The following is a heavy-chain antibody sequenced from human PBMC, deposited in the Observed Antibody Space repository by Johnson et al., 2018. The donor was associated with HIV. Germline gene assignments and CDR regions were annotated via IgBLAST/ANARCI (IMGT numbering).Heavy chain of an antibody. J-gene: IGHJ3*02. CDR1: GFTFSSYA. V-gene: IGHV3-30*04. D-gene: IGHD3-10*01. Sequence: QVQLVESGGGVVQPGRSLRLSCAASGFTFSSYAMHWVRQAPGKGLEWVAVMSYDGSSKYYADSVKGRFTISRDNSRNTLYLQMNSLRAEDTAVYYCARDKGRGAFDIWGQGTMVTVSS. CDR3: ARDKGRGAFDI. CDR2: MSYDGSSK.